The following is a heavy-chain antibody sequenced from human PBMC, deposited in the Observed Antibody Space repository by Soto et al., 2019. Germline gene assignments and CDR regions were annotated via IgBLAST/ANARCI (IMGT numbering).Heavy chain of an antibody. J-gene: IGHJ6*02. CDR3: ARDGSGSYKNSMDV. CDR1: GYTFTSYD. D-gene: IGHD3-10*01. Sequence: ASVKVSCKASGYTFTSYDINWLRQATGQGLEWMGWMNPNSGNTGYAQKFQGRVTMTRNTSISTAYMELSSLRSDDTAVYYCARDGSGSYKNSMDVWGQGTTVTVSS. V-gene: IGHV1-8*01. CDR2: MNPNSGNT.